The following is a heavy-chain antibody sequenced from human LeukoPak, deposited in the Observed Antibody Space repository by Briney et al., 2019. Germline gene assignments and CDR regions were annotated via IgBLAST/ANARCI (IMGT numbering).Heavy chain of an antibody. J-gene: IGHJ4*02. CDR3: AREVWSSYYVDYYCDC. D-gene: IGHD3-3*01. CDR2: IYYSGST. CDR1: GGSISSYY. V-gene: IGHV4-59*01. Sequence: AETLTLTCTVSGGSISSYYWNWIRQPPGKGLEWIGYIYYSGSTNYNPSLKSRVTISVDTSKNQFSLKLSSVTAADTAVYYCAREVWSSYYVDYYCDCWGRGSLVTVSS.